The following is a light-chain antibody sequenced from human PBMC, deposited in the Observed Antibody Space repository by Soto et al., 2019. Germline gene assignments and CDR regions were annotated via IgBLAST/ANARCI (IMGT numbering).Light chain of an antibody. Sequence: QSVLTQPASVSGSPGQSITISCTGTSSDVGSYNLVSWYQQHPGKAPKLMIYEGSKRPSGVSNRFSGSKSGNTASLTISGLQAEDEADYYCCSYAASSTSYVFGTGTNVTV. V-gene: IGLV2-23*01. J-gene: IGLJ1*01. CDR2: EGS. CDR1: SSDVGSYNL. CDR3: CSYAASSTSYV.